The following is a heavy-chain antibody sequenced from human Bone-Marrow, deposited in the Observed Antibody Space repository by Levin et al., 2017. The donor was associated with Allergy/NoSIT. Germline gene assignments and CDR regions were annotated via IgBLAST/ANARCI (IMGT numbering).Heavy chain of an antibody. CDR2: INHSGST. V-gene: IGHV4-34*01. Sequence: SSETLSLTCAVYGGSFSGYYWSWIRQPPGKGLEWIGEINHSGSTNYNPSLKSRVTISVDTSKNQFSLKLSSVTAADTAVYYCARGGGSRCSSTSCMQKSPYYYYGMDVWGQGTTVTVSS. CDR3: ARGGGSRCSSTSCMQKSPYYYYGMDV. J-gene: IGHJ6*02. CDR1: GGSFSGYY. D-gene: IGHD2-2*01.